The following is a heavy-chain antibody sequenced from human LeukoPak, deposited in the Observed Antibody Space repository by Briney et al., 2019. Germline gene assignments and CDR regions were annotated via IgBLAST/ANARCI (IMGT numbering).Heavy chain of an antibody. Sequence: GGSLRLSCAASGSTFSSYGMHWVRQAPGKGLEWVAVISYDGSNKYYADSVKGRFTISRDNSKNTLYLQMNSLRAEDTAVYYCAKQHYYDSSGYSGAADYWGQGTLVTVSS. J-gene: IGHJ4*02. V-gene: IGHV3-30*18. CDR1: GSTFSSYG. CDR3: AKQHYYDSSGYSGAADY. CDR2: ISYDGSNK. D-gene: IGHD3-22*01.